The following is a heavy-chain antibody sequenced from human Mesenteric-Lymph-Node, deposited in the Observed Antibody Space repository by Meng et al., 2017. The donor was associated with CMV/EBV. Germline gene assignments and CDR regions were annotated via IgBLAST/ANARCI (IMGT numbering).Heavy chain of an antibody. J-gene: IGHJ5*02. CDR1: GFILSSYS. V-gene: IGHV3-30*04. CDR2: ISYDGSNK. D-gene: IGHD3-3*01. CDR3: ARDTGYYDFWSGHSANWFDP. Sequence: GESLKISCAASGFILSSYSVSWVRQAPGKGLEWVAVISYDGSNKYYADSVKGRFTISRDNSKNTLYLQMNSLRAEDTAVYYCARDTGYYDFWSGHSANWFDPWGQGTLVTVSS.